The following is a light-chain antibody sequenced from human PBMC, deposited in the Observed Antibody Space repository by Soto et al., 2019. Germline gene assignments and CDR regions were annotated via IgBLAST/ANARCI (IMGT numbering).Light chain of an antibody. J-gene: IGLJ1*01. V-gene: IGLV1-47*02. CDR1: STNIGSSY. Sequence: QAVLTQPPSSSGTPGQRITISCYGSSTNIGSSYVYWYQQLPGTAPKLLMYNNNQRPSGVPDRVSGSKSGASASLAISGLRSDDEGDYYCAAWDDSLSGYVFGTGTKVTVL. CDR2: NNN. CDR3: AAWDDSLSGYV.